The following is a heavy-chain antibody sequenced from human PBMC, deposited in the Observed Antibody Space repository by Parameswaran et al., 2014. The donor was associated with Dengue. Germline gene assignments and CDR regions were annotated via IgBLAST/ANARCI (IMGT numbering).Heavy chain of an antibody. J-gene: IGHJ6*02. D-gene: IGHD2-21*02. Sequence: WVRQAPGQGLEWMGRINPNNGGTNYAQKFQGRVTLTRDTSISTAYMELSRLRSDDTAVYYCAREMGVVTAAYYYYGMNVVGPRDHGHRLL. CDR3: AREMGVVTAAYYYYGMNV. V-gene: IGHV1-2*06. CDR2: INPNNGGT.